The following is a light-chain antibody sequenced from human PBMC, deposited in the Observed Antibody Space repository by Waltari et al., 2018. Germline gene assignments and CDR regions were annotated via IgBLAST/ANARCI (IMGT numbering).Light chain of an antibody. CDR3: QQYNSYSPDT. J-gene: IGKJ2*01. V-gene: IGKV1-5*03. CDR1: QSISSW. Sequence: DIQMTQSPSTLSASVGDRVTITCRASQSISSWLAWYQQKPGKAPKLLIYKASSLESGVPSRFSGRGSGTEFTLTISSLQPDDFATYYCQQYNSYSPDTFGQGTKLEIK. CDR2: KAS.